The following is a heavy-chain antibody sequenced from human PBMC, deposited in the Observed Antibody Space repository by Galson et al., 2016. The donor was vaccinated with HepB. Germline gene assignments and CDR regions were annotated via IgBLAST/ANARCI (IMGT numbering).Heavy chain of an antibody. V-gene: IGHV3-33*06. Sequence: SLRLSCAASGFTFNNYGIHWVRQAPGKGLEWVAVMWFDASNKYYADSVKGRFTISGDNSKNTLYLQMNSLRAEDTAIYYCANESPRSSWFDNYGMDVWGQGTTVTVSS. CDR2: MWFDASNK. CDR1: GFTFNNYG. J-gene: IGHJ6*02. CDR3: ANESPRSSWFDNYGMDV. D-gene: IGHD6-13*01.